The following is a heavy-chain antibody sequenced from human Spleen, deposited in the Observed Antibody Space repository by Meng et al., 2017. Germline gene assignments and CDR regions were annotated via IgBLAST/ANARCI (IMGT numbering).Heavy chain of an antibody. Sequence: QITFKGPGPTLVKPPQTLTLTCTFSGFSLTTSGVGVGWIRQPPGKALEWLALIYWDDDKRYSPSLKSRLIITKDTSKNQVVLTLTNMDSVDTATYYCAHSNYGDYGVGFFDHWGQGTLVTVSS. V-gene: IGHV2-5*02. D-gene: IGHD4-17*01. CDR1: GFSLTTSGVG. J-gene: IGHJ4*02. CDR2: IYWDDDK. CDR3: AHSNYGDYGVGFFDH.